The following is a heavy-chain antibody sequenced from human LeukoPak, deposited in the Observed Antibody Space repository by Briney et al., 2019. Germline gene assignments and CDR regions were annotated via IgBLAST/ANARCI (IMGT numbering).Heavy chain of an antibody. J-gene: IGHJ4*02. CDR3: ARDAGWGYYDL. Sequence: GSLRLSFVASGFTFSTSWVDLVRQAPGKGLEWVANIDKHGSGKYYVDSVKGRFAISRDYASNSVFLQMGSLRAEDTSVYYCARDAGWGYYDLWGQGTPVTVSS. CDR1: GFTFSTSW. D-gene: IGHD1-26*01. V-gene: IGHV3-7*01. CDR2: IDKHGSGK.